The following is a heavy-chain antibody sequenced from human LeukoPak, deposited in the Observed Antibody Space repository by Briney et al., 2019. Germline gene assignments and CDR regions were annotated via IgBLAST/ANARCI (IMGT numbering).Heavy chain of an antibody. CDR2: IYYSGTT. CDR1: GGSISTYY. Sequence: SETLSLTCTVSGGSISTYYWGWIRQPPGKGLEWIGYIYYSGTTNYNPSLKSRVSISVDTSRNHFSLNLSSVTAADTAVYYCARVRTSPSRGNPFGTKADAFDIWGQGTMVTVSS. J-gene: IGHJ3*02. CDR3: ARVRTSPSRGNPFGTKADAFDI. V-gene: IGHV4-59*01. D-gene: IGHD3-10*01.